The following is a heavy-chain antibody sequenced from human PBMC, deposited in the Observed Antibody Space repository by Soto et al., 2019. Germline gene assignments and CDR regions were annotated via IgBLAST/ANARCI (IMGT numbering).Heavy chain of an antibody. J-gene: IGHJ6*02. CDR2: ISYDGSNK. Sequence: PGGSLRLSCAASGFTFSSYGMHWVRQAPGKGLEWVAVISYDGSNKYYADSVKGRFTISRDNSKNTLYLQMNSLRAEDTAVYYCAKDYGYLRSGYYYGMDVWGQGTTVTISS. V-gene: IGHV3-30*18. D-gene: IGHD5-18*01. CDR3: AKDYGYLRSGYYYGMDV. CDR1: GFTFSSYG.